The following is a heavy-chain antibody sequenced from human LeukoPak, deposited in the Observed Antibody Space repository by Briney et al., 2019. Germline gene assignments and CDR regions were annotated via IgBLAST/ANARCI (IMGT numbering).Heavy chain of an antibody. CDR3: ASGTMVRGVSNWYFDL. V-gene: IGHV4-59*01. J-gene: IGHJ2*01. CDR1: GASISSYY. D-gene: IGHD3-10*01. CDR2: VYYSGGN. Sequence: SETLSLTCTVSGASISSYYWSWIRQPPGKGLEFIGYVYYSGGNNYNPSLKSRVTISADTSNNQFSLKLNSVTAADTAVYYCASGTMVRGVSNWYFDLWGRGTLVTVSS.